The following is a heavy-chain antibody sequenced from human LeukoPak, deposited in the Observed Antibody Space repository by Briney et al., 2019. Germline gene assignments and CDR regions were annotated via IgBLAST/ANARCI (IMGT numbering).Heavy chain of an antibody. CDR2: IWYDGSNK. D-gene: IGHD6-19*01. CDR3: ARDVSSSGIDY. J-gene: IGHJ4*02. V-gene: IGHV3-33*01. CDR1: GFTFSSYG. Sequence: PGRSLRLSCAASGFTFSSYGMHWVRQAPGKGLEWVAVIWYDGSNKYYADSVKGRFNISRDNSKNTLYLQMNSLRAEDPAVYYCARDVSSSGIDYWGQGTLVSVSS.